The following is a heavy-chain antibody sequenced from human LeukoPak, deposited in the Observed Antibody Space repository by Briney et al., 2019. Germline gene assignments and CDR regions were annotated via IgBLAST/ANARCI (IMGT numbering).Heavy chain of an antibody. Sequence: ASVKVSCKASGYTFTSYGISWVRQAPGQGLEWMGWISAYNGNTNYAQKFQGRVTMTRDTSISTAYMELSRLRSDDTAVYYCARVWGLSGGYWGQGTMVTVSS. J-gene: IGHJ3*01. CDR3: ARVWGLSGGY. V-gene: IGHV1-18*01. CDR2: ISAYNGNT. D-gene: IGHD3-10*01. CDR1: GYTFTSYG.